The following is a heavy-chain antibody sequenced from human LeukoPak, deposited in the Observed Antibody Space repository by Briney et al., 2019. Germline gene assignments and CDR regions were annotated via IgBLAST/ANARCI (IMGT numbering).Heavy chain of an antibody. CDR2: IYYSGST. D-gene: IGHD2-2*01. CDR3: ARVSGIVVPNGMDV. V-gene: IGHV4-39*07. J-gene: IGHJ6*02. CDR1: GGSISSSSYY. Sequence: PTETLSVTCTVSGGSISSSSYYWGWIRQPPGKGLEWIGSIYYSGSTYYNPSLRSRVTISVDTSKNQFSLKLSSVTAADTAVYYCARVSGIVVPNGMDVWGQGTTVTVSS.